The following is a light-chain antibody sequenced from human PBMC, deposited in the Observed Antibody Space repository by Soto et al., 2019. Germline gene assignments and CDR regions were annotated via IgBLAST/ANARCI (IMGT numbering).Light chain of an antibody. V-gene: IGLV1-44*01. Sequence: QSALTQPASVSGSPGQSIAISCTGVRTDVDGYDYVSWYQQLPGTAPKLLIYSNNQRPSGVPDRFSGSKSGTSASLAISGLQSEDEADYYCAAWDDSLNGSYVFGTGTKVTVL. CDR2: SNN. CDR1: RTDVDGYDY. J-gene: IGLJ1*01. CDR3: AAWDDSLNGSYV.